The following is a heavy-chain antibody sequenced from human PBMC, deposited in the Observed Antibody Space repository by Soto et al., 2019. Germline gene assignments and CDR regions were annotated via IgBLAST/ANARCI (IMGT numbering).Heavy chain of an antibody. D-gene: IGHD6-19*01. CDR1: GGSFSGYY. V-gene: IGHV4-34*01. J-gene: IGHJ4*02. Sequence: QVQLQQWGAGLLKPSETLSLTCAVYGGSFSGYYWSWIRQPPGKGLEWIGEINHSGSTNYNPSLKSRVTISVDASKNQFSGKPRSVTAADTAVYYCAREVAGDDSSGWPSHFDYWGQGTLVTVSS. CDR2: INHSGST. CDR3: AREVAGDDSSGWPSHFDY.